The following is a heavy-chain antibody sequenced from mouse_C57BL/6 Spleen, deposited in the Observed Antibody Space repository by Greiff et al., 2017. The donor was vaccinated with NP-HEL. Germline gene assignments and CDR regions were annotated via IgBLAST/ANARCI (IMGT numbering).Heavy chain of an antibody. CDR1: GYTFTSYW. J-gene: IGHJ2*01. V-gene: IGHV1-69*01. D-gene: IGHD1-1*01. CDR2: IDPSDSYT. Sequence: VQLQQPGAELVMPGASVKLSCKASGYTFTSYWMHWVKQRPGQGLEWIGEIDPSDSYTNYNQKFKGKSTLTVDKSSSTAYMQLSSLTSEDSAVYYCAIRGNYYSYFDYWGQGTTLTVSS. CDR3: AIRGNYYSYFDY.